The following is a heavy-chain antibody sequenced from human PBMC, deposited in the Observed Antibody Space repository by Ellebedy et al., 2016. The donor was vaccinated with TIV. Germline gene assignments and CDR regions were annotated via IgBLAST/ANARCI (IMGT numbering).Heavy chain of an antibody. J-gene: IGHJ4*02. Sequence: PGGSLRLSCAASGFTFSSYSMNWVRQAPGKGLEWVSYISSRGSPIYYADSVEGRFTISRDNAKNSLYLQMNSLRDEDTAAYYCARDENYGAEVIDYWGQGTLVTVSS. D-gene: IGHD4-17*01. CDR3: ARDENYGAEVIDY. V-gene: IGHV3-48*02. CDR1: GFTFSSYS. CDR2: ISSRGSPI.